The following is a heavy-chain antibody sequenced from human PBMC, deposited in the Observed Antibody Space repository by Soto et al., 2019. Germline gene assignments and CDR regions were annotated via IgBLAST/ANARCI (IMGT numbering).Heavy chain of an antibody. CDR1: GFTFSSYA. D-gene: IGHD6-13*01. CDR2: ISSSGSST. Sequence: LRLSCAASGFTFSSYAMSWVRQAPGKGLEWVSAISSSGSSTYYADSVKGRFTISRDNAKNTLYLQMNSLRAEDTAVYYCASWFRSAYYYSFMDVWGKGTTVTVSS. CDR3: ASWFRSAYYYSFMDV. J-gene: IGHJ6*03. V-gene: IGHV3-23*01.